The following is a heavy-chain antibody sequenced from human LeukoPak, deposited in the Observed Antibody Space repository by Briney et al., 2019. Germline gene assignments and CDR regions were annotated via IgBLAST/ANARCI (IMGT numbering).Heavy chain of an antibody. CDR3: ATSAGYSYAFDS. Sequence: SETLSLTCTVSGDSVSSSFFYWGWIRQPPGKGLECIASIFYSGGTYYSPSLQSRVTISVDTSKNQFSLNLYFVTAADTAVYYCATSAGYSYAFDSWGQGTPVTVSS. D-gene: IGHD3-22*01. V-gene: IGHV4-39*07. CDR1: GDSVSSSFFY. J-gene: IGHJ4*02. CDR2: IFYSGGT.